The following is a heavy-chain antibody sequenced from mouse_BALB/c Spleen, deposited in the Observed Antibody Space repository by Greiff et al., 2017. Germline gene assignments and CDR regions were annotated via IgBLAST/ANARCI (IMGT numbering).Heavy chain of an antibody. J-gene: IGHJ4*01. V-gene: IGHV1S130*01. CDR2: IHPNSGIT. CDR3: ARNGDDPYYYAIDY. CDR1: GYTFTCSW. Sequence: QVQLQQPGSVLVRPGASVKLSCKASGYTFTCSWMHLAKQRPGQGLEWIGEIHPNSGITHYNEQFKGKATLTVDTSTSTAYVDLSILTSADSAVYYCARNGDDPYYYAIDYWGQGTSVTVSS. D-gene: IGHD2-2*01.